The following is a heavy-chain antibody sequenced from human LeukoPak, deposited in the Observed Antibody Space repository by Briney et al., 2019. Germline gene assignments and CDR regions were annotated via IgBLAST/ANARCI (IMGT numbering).Heavy chain of an antibody. J-gene: IGHJ4*02. CDR3: ARAHLSSGWRPNYFDY. D-gene: IGHD6-19*01. Sequence: SETLSLTCAVYGGSFSGYHWSWIRQPPGKGLEWIGEINHSGSTNYNPSLKSRVTISVDTSKNQFSLKLSSVTAADTAVYYCARAHLSSGWRPNYFDYWGQGTLVTVSS. V-gene: IGHV4-34*01. CDR1: GGSFSGYH. CDR2: INHSGST.